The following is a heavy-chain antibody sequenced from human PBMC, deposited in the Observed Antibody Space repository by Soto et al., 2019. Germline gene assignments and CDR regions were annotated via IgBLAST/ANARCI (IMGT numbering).Heavy chain of an antibody. D-gene: IGHD3-10*01. CDR3: ARRGYGLYFDY. CDR1: GFTFSSYA. CDR2: ISGNGDST. J-gene: IGHJ4*02. V-gene: IGHV3-64*01. Sequence: VQLVESGGGLVQPGGSLRLSCAASGFTFSSYAMHWVRQAPGKGLEYVSVISGNGDSTYYANSVKGRFTISRDNSKNTLYLQMGSLRAEDMAVYYCARRGYGLYFDYWGQGTLVTVSS.